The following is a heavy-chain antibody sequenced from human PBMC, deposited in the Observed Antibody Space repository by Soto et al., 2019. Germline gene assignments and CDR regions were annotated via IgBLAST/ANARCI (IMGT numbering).Heavy chain of an antibody. CDR2: INHSGST. D-gene: IGHD3-10*01. J-gene: IGHJ4*02. Sequence: QVQLQQWGAGLLKPSETLSLTCGVYGGSFSDRNWSWIRQPPGKGLEWIGEINHSGSTKYNPSLKSRVTMSVDTSKNQFSLKLTSVTAADTAVYYGGYYGSMSPSWGQGTLVTVSS. CDR3: GYYGSMSPS. V-gene: IGHV4-34*01. CDR1: GGSFSDRN.